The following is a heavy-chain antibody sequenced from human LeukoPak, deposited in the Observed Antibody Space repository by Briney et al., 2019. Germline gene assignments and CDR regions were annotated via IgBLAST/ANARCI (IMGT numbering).Heavy chain of an antibody. CDR3: ARAPLPSTTGLYFNT. CDR1: GFTFSSYT. Sequence: GGSLRLSCVASGFTFSSYTMHWVRQAPGKGLEYVSGITNSGGRTYYANSVKDRFTISRDNSKSTLYLQMGSLRLEDMAVYYCARAPLPSTTGLYFNTWGQGALVTVSS. D-gene: IGHD1-1*01. J-gene: IGHJ4*02. V-gene: IGHV3-64*01. CDR2: ITNSGGRT.